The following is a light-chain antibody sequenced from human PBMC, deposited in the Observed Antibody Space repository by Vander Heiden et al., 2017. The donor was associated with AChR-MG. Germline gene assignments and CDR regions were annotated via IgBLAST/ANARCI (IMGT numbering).Light chain of an antibody. CDR3: QSYDSSLSGFYV. CDR2: GNS. CDR1: SSNIGAGYD. Sequence: QSVLTQPPSVSRAPGQRVTTACTGSSSNIGAGYDVHWYQQLPGTAPKLLSYGNSNRPSGVPDRFAGSKAGPSASLAIPGLQAEDEADYYCQSYDSSLSGFYVFGTGTKVTVL. J-gene: IGLJ1*01. V-gene: IGLV1-40*01.